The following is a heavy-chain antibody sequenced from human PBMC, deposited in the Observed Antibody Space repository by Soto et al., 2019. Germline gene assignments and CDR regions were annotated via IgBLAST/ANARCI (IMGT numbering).Heavy chain of an antibody. CDR1: GDSISGFY. Sequence: SETLSLTCTVSGDSISGFYWSWIRQPPGKGLEWIGYINYAGGTYYSPSLQSRVTISLDSSKNQFSLILTSVTAADTAVYFCARFRRNYFDNWGQGTLVTVSS. CDR3: ARFRRNYFDN. CDR2: INYAGGT. V-gene: IGHV4-59*01. D-gene: IGHD3-10*01. J-gene: IGHJ4*02.